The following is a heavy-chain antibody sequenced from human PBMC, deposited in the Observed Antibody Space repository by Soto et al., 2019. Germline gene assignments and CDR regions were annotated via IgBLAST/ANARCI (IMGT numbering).Heavy chain of an antibody. J-gene: IGHJ6*03. CDR3: TRGAVVIPAATMTYYHYMDV. Sequence: PSETLSLTCAVYGGSFSGYYWSWLRQPPGKGLEWIGEINHSGSTHYNPSLKSRVTISVNTSKNQFSLNLSSVPAGDTTMYYCTRGAVVIPAATMTYYHYMDVWGKGTTVTVSS. CDR2: INHSGST. V-gene: IGHV4-34*01. CDR1: GGSFSGYY. D-gene: IGHD2-2*01.